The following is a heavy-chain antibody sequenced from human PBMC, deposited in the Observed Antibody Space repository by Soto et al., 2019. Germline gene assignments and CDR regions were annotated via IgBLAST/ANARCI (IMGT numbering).Heavy chain of an antibody. D-gene: IGHD2-15*01. Sequence: SETLSLTCTVSGGSISSSSYYWGWIRQPPGKGLEWIGYIYYSGSTNYNPSLKSRVTISVDTSKNQFSLKLSSVTAADTAVYYCARLPMGYCSGGSCYVPYYYMDVWGKGTTVTVSS. J-gene: IGHJ6*03. CDR2: IYYSGST. V-gene: IGHV4-61*05. CDR3: ARLPMGYCSGGSCYVPYYYMDV. CDR1: GGSISSSSYY.